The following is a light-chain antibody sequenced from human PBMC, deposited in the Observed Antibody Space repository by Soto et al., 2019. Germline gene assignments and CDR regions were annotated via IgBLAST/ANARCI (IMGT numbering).Light chain of an antibody. J-gene: IGLJ2*01. CDR1: SSDIGGYNH. CDR2: DVT. V-gene: IGLV2-14*03. CDR3: SSYAISDTRL. Sequence: QSVLTQPASVSGSPGQSITFSCTGSSSDIGGYNHVSWYQQLPGKAPKLLVYDVTNRPSGVSNRFSGSKSGNTASLTISGLQAEDEADYYCSSYAISDTRLFGGGTKVTVL.